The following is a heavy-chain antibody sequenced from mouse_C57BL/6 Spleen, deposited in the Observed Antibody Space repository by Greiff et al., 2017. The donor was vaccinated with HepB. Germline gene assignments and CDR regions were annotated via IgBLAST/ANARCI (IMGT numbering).Heavy chain of an antibody. CDR1: GYTFTSYW. CDR3: AGSSYDYAMDY. CDR2: IDPSDSET. V-gene: IGHV1-52*01. J-gene: IGHJ4*01. D-gene: IGHD1-1*01. Sequence: VQLQQSGAELVRPGSSVKLSCKASGYTFTSYWMHWVKQRPIQGLEWIGNIDPSDSETHYNQKFKDKATLTVDKSSSTAYMQLSSLTSEDSAVYYGAGSSYDYAMDYWGQGTSVTVSS.